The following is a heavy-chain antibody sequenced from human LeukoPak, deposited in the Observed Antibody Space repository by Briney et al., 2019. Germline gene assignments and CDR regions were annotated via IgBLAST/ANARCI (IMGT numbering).Heavy chain of an antibody. CDR3: ARIQFGGVIVN. Sequence: GGSLRLSCAASGFTFSNAWMSWVRQAPGKGLEWVSVIYSGGSTYYADSVKGRFTISRDNSKNTLYLQMNSLRAEDTAVYYCARIQFGGVIVNWGQGTLVTVSS. CDR1: GFTFSNAW. D-gene: IGHD3-16*02. J-gene: IGHJ4*02. V-gene: IGHV3-66*01. CDR2: IYSGGST.